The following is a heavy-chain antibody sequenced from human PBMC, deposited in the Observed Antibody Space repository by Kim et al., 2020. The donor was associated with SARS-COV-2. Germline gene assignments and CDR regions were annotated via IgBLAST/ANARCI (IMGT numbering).Heavy chain of an antibody. Sequence: GGSLRLSCAASGFTFSSYGMHWVRQAPGKGLEWVAVISYDGSNKYYADSVKGRFTISRDNSKNTLYLQMNSLRAEDTAVYYCAKDGGYSYGPFDYWGQGT. D-gene: IGHD5-18*01. V-gene: IGHV3-30*18. CDR1: GFTFSSYG. CDR2: ISYDGSNK. J-gene: IGHJ4*02. CDR3: AKDGGYSYGPFDY.